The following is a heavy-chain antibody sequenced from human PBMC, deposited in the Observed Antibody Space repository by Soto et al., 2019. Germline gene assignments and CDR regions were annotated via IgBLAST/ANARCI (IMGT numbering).Heavy chain of an antibody. CDR2: IKSKTDGGTT. Sequence: EVQLVESGGGLVKPGGSLRLSCAASGFTFSNAWMSWVRQAPGKGLEWVGRIKSKTDGGTTDYAAPVKGRFTISRDDSKNTLYLQMNSLKTEDTAVYYCTTEWAYSGYDFLWGCWGQGTLVTVSS. V-gene: IGHV3-15*01. D-gene: IGHD5-12*01. CDR1: GFTFSNAW. CDR3: TTEWAYSGYDFLWGC. J-gene: IGHJ4*02.